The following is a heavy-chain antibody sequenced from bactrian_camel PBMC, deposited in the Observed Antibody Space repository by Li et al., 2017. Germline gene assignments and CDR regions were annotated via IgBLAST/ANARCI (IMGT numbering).Heavy chain of an antibody. V-gene: IGHV3S40*01. J-gene: IGHJ4*01. CDR2: IYTGDGPT. CDR1: GYTVC. Sequence: VASGGGSVQTGGSLTLSCTASGYTVCMGWFRQAPGKEREGVAAIYTGDGPTYYAESVKGRFTISQDKAKKTVYLEMNNLRPDDTAMYFCAAKFTHWLGDLTPCGRFEQAALPYWGQGTQVTVS. CDR3: AAKFTHWLGDLTPCGRFEQAALPY. D-gene: IGHD1*01.